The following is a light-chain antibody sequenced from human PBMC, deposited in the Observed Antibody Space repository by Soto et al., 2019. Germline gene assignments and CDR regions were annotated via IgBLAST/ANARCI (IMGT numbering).Light chain of an antibody. V-gene: IGLV2-14*01. CDR3: SSYTSRSTLV. Sequence: QSVLTQPASVSGSPGQSITISCTGTSSDLAIYNYVSWYQQQPGKAPKLMIYEVTNRPSGVSNRFSGSKSGNTASLTISGLQADDEADYYCSSYTSRSTLVFGTGTKVTVL. CDR1: SSDLAIYNY. J-gene: IGLJ1*01. CDR2: EVT.